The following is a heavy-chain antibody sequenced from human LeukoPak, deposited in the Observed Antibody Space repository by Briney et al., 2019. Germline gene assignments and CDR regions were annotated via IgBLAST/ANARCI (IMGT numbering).Heavy chain of an antibody. CDR3: ARAPTTVVPGWFDP. J-gene: IGHJ5*02. CDR2: ISAYNGNT. V-gene: IGHV1-18*01. CDR1: GYTFTSYG. Sequence: ASVKVSCKASGYTFTSYGISWVRQAPGQGLEWMGWISAYNGNTNYAQKLQGRVTMTTDTSTSTTYMELRSLRSDDTAVYYCARAPTTVVPGWFDPWGQGTLVTVSS. D-gene: IGHD4-23*01.